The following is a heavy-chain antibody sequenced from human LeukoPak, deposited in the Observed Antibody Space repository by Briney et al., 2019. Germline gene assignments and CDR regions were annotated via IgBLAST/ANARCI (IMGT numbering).Heavy chain of an antibody. Sequence: GGSLRLSCTASGFNFGIYGMHWVRQAPGKGLEWVAVMWDDGTNEYYVESVKGRFTISRDNGKRTLYLQMNSLRVEDTAVYYCARVKTEYCSSTSCYPYWGQGTLVTVSS. D-gene: IGHD2-2*01. CDR2: MWDDGTNE. V-gene: IGHV3-33*01. J-gene: IGHJ4*02. CDR1: GFNFGIYG. CDR3: ARVKTEYCSSTSCYPY.